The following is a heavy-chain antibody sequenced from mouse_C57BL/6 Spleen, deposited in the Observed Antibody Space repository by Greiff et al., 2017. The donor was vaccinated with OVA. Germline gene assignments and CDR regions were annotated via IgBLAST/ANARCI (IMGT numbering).Heavy chain of an antibody. CDR2: IDPNSGGT. D-gene: IGHD1-1*01. V-gene: IGHV1-72*01. CDR3: ARETTAVEGGYFDV. Sequence: QVQLQQPGAELVKPGASVKLSCKASGYTFTSSWMHWVKQRPGRGLEWIGRIDPNSGGTKYNEKFKSKATLTVDKPSSTAYMQLSSLTSEDSAVDYCARETTAVEGGYFDVWGTGTTVTVSS. CDR1: GYTFTSSW. J-gene: IGHJ1*03.